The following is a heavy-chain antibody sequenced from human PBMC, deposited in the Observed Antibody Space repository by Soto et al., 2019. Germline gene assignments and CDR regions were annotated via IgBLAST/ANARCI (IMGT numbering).Heavy chain of an antibody. D-gene: IGHD2-2*01. CDR1: GGTFSSYA. V-gene: IGHV1-69*01. CDR2: IIPISGTA. Sequence: QVQLVQSGAEVKKPGSSVNVSCKASGGTFSSYAISWVRQAPGQGLEWMGGIIPISGTANYAQKFQGRVTITADESTSTAYMELSSLRSEDTAVYYCARSQGSSTSLEIYYYYYYGMDGWGQGTTVTVSS. J-gene: IGHJ6*02. CDR3: ARSQGSSTSLEIYYYYYYGMDG.